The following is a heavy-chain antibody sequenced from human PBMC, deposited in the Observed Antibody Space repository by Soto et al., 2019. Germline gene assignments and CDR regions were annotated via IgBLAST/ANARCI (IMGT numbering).Heavy chain of an antibody. CDR2: ISGSGGST. J-gene: IGHJ1*01. D-gene: IGHD2-21*02. CDR1: GFTFSTYA. CDR3: AKDFRDCGGDCYSEYFQH. Sequence: EVQLWESGGGLVQPGGSLRLSCAASGFTFSTYAMSWVRQAPGKGLEWVSTISGSGGSTYYADSVKGRFTISRDNSKNTLYLQMNSLRAEDTAVYYCAKDFRDCGGDCYSEYFQHWGQGTLVTVSS. V-gene: IGHV3-23*01.